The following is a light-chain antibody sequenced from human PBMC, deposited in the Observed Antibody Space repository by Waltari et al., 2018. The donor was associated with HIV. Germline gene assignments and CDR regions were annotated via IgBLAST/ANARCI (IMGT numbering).Light chain of an antibody. CDR2: EVP. Sequence: QSALTQPPSVSGSPGQSVTISCAGTNSDIGGYDRVSWSHQPTATSPKLLIYEVPNRPAGVPGRLSASKSGNTASLTLSGLQAGDEGDYYCSSYSATNTVVFGGGTKLTVL. CDR3: SSYSATNTVV. V-gene: IGLV2-18*02. CDR1: NSDIGGYDR. J-gene: IGLJ2*01.